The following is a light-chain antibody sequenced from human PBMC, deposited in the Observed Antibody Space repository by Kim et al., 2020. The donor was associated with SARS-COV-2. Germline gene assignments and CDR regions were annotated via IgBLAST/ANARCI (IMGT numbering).Light chain of an antibody. Sequence: SAAVGDRVTITCRASQGIRNDLGWYQQKPGKAPKLLIYAASSLQSGVPSRFSGSGSGTDFTLTISSLQPEDFATYYCLQDYNYPYTFGQGTKLEIK. CDR1: QGIRND. V-gene: IGKV1-6*01. J-gene: IGKJ2*01. CDR2: AAS. CDR3: LQDYNYPYT.